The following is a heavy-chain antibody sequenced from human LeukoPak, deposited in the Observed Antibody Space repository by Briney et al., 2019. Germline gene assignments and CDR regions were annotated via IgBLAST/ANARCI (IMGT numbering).Heavy chain of an antibody. J-gene: IGHJ4*02. D-gene: IGHD2-15*01. Sequence: GASVKVSCKVSGYTLTELSMHWVRQAPGKGLEWMGGFDPEDGETIYAQKFQGRVTMTEDTSTDTAYMELSSLRSEDTAVYYCATAHGVSYYFDYWGQGTLVTVSS. CDR1: GYTLTELS. CDR2: FDPEDGET. V-gene: IGHV1-24*01. CDR3: ATAHGVSYYFDY.